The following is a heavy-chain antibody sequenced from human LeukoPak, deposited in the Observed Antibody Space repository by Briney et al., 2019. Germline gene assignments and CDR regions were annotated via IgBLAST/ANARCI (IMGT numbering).Heavy chain of an antibody. D-gene: IGHD3-16*02. CDR2: INPNSGGT. CDR3: ARGGRIIITFGGLIPIDY. CDR1: GYTLRSYG. V-gene: IGHV1-2*02. J-gene: IGHJ4*02. Sequence: ASVKVPCKASGYTLRSYGITWVRQAPGQGLEWMGWINPNSGGTNYAQKFQGRVTMTRDTSISTAYMELSRLRSDDRAVYYCARGGRIIITFGGLIPIDYWGQGTLVTVSS.